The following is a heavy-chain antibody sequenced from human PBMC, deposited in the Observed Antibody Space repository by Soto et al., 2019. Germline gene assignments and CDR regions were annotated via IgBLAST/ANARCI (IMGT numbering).Heavy chain of an antibody. V-gene: IGHV3-23*01. CDR2: ISGSGGST. CDR3: AKMSTDYGDRERGGFDY. J-gene: IGHJ4*02. Sequence: EVQLLESGGGLVQPGGSLRLSCAASGFTFSSYAMSWVRQAPGKGLEWVSAISGSGGSTYYADSVKGRFTISRDNSKNTLYLQMNSLRAEDTAVYYCAKMSTDYGDRERGGFDYWGQGTLVTVSS. D-gene: IGHD4-17*01. CDR1: GFTFSSYA.